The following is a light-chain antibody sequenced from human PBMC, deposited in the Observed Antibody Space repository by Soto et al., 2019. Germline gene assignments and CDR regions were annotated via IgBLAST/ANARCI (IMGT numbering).Light chain of an antibody. CDR2: GAS. CDR3: QQYDGSPRT. Sequence: EIVLTQSPGTLSLSPGETATLSCRASQIFGSRFLAWYQQKPGQAPRLLIYGASSRATGIPDRFSGSGSGTEFTLSISRLEPEDFAMYYCQQYDGSPRTFGQGTMVDIK. V-gene: IGKV3-20*01. CDR1: QIFGSRF. J-gene: IGKJ1*01.